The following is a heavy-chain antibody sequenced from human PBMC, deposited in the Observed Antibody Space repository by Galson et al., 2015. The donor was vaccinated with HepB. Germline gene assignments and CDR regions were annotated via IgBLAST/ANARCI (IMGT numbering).Heavy chain of an antibody. Sequence: SLRLSCAASGFTFSSYWMSWVRQAPGKGLEWVANIKQDGSEKYYVDSVKGRFTISRDNAKNSLYLQMNSLRAEDTAVYYCARIRWNPPMIWDVWGQGTTVTVSS. J-gene: IGHJ6*02. CDR3: ARIRWNPPMIWDV. CDR1: GFTFSSYW. CDR2: IKQDGSEK. D-gene: IGHD1-1*01. V-gene: IGHV3-7*03.